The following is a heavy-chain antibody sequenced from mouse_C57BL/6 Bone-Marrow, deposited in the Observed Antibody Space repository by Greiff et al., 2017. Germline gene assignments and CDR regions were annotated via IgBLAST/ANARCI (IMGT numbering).Heavy chain of an antibody. J-gene: IGHJ3*01. CDR3: ATGTARASCAY. D-gene: IGHD3-2*01. V-gene: IGHV5-17*01. CDR2: ISSGSSTI. CDR1: GFTFSDYG. Sequence: EVMLVESGGGLVKPGGSLKLSCAASGFTFSDYGMHWVRQAPEKGLVWVAYISSGSSTIYYADTVKGRFTLSRDNAKNILFLQRTSLRSEGTARYYGATGTARASCAYWGQGTLVTVSA.